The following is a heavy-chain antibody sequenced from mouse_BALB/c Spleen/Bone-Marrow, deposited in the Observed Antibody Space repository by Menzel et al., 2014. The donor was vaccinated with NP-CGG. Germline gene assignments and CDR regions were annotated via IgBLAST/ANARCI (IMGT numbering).Heavy chain of an antibody. D-gene: IGHD1-1*01. CDR2: INPTGGYT. Sequence: VQLQQSAADLARPGASVKMSCKASGYTFTSNTIQWVKQRPGQGLEWIGYINPTGGYTDYNQKFKDKTTLTADKSSSTAYMQLSSLTSEDSAVYYCAREATYYAYFDYWSQGTILTVSS. V-gene: IGHV1-4*02. CDR1: GYTFTSNT. J-gene: IGHJ2*01. CDR3: AREATYYAYFDY.